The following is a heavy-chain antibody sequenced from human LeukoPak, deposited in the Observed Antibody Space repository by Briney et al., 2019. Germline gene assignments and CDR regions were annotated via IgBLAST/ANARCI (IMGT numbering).Heavy chain of an antibody. CDR2: TNHSGST. CDR3: ARVGAYGDYLGY. CDR1: GGSFSGYY. V-gene: IGHV4-34*01. J-gene: IGHJ4*02. D-gene: IGHD4-17*01. Sequence: SETLSLTCAVYGGSFSGYYWSWIRQPPGKGLERIGETNHSGSTNYNPSLKSRVTISVDTSKNQFSLKLSSVTAADTAVYYCARVGAYGDYLGYWGQGTLVTVSS.